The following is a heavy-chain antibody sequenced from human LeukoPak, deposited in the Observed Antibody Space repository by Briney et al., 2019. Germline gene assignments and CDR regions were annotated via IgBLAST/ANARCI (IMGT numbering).Heavy chain of an antibody. V-gene: IGHV3-21*01. CDR2: ISSSSSYI. J-gene: IGHJ4*02. CDR3: ARCGSGGRFFDY. Sequence: GGSLRLSCAASGFTFSSYSMNWVRQAPGKGLEWVSSISSSSSYIYYADSVKGRFTISRDNAKNSLYLQMNSLRAEDTAVYYCARCGSGGRFFDYWGQGTLVTVSS. D-gene: IGHD3-10*01. CDR1: GFTFSSYS.